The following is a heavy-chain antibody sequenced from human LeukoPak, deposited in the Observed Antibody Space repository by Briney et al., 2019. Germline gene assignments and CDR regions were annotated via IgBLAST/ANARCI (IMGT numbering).Heavy chain of an antibody. D-gene: IGHD1-1*01. V-gene: IGHV1-69*13. J-gene: IGHJ4*02. CDR3: ASLFNEGADY. Sequence: SVKVSCKASGCTFSSYAISWVRQATGQGLEWMGGIIPIFGTANYAQKFQGRVTITADESTSTAYMELSSLRSEDTAVYYCASLFNEGADYWGQGTLVTVSS. CDR2: IIPIFGTA. CDR1: GCTFSSYA.